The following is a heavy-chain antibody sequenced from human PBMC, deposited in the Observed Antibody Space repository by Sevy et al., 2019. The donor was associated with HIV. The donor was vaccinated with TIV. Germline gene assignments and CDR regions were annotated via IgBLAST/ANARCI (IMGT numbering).Heavy chain of an antibody. Sequence: ASVKVSCKASGGTFSSYAICWVRQAPGQGLEWMGGIIPIFGTANYAQKFQGRVTITADESTSTAYMELSSLRSEDTAVYYCARVAIAAAGGGYYYYGIDVRGQGTTVTVSS. V-gene: IGHV1-69*13. J-gene: IGHJ6*02. D-gene: IGHD6-13*01. CDR2: IIPIFGTA. CDR3: ARVAIAAAGGGYYYYGIDV. CDR1: GGTFSSYA.